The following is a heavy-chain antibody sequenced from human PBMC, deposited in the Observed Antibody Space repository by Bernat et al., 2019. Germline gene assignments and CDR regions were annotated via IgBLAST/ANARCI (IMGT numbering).Heavy chain of an antibody. CDR2: ITNSGGST. V-gene: IGHV3-23*04. J-gene: IGHJ6*03. Sequence: VQLVESGGDLVQPGESLRLSCAASAASGFTFSTYALSWVRQAPGKGLEWVSGITNSGGSTYYADSVKGRFTISRDNAKNSLYLQMNSLRAEDTAVYYCARGTSTSAPYMDVWGKGTTVTVSS. CDR3: ARGTSTSAPYMDV. CDR1: GFTFSTYA.